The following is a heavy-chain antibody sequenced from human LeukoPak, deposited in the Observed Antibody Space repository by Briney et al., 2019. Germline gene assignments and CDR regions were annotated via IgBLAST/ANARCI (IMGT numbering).Heavy chain of an antibody. J-gene: IGHJ4*02. CDR1: GFTFSSYA. Sequence: PGRSLRLSCAASGFTFSSYAMHWARQAPGKGLEWVAVISYDGSNKYYADSVKGRFTISRDNSKNTLYLQMNSPRAEDTAVYYCASSMILYRTHFDYWGQGTLVTVSS. V-gene: IGHV3-30-3*01. CDR2: ISYDGSNK. CDR3: ASSMILYRTHFDY. D-gene: IGHD3-16*01.